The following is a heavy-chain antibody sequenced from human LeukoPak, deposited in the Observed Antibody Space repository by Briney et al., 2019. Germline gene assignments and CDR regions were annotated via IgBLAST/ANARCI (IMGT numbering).Heavy chain of an antibody. D-gene: IGHD5-18*01. CDR3: ARHVKTAMVEFDY. Sequence: PSETLSLTCTVSGDSISSSSYYWGWIRQPPGKGLEWIGSIYYSGSTYYNPSLKSRVTISVDTSKNQFSLKLSSVTAADTAVYYCARHVKTAMVEFDYWGQGTLVTVSS. CDR2: IYYSGST. J-gene: IGHJ4*02. V-gene: IGHV4-39*01. CDR1: GDSISSSSYY.